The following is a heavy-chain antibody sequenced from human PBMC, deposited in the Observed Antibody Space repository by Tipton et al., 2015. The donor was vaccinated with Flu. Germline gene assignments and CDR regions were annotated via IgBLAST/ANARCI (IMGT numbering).Heavy chain of an antibody. V-gene: IGHV4-38-2*01. J-gene: IGHJ2*01. D-gene: IGHD5-12*01. Sequence: TLSLTCSVSGYSINSGYYWGWVRRPPGKGLEWIGTIYRSGSTYYNPSLKIRLTISVDTSQNQFSLKLSSLTAADTAVYYCARQGLGYSDWYLDLWGRGTLVTVS. CDR3: ARQGLGYSDWYLDL. CDR1: GYSINSGYY. CDR2: IYRSGST.